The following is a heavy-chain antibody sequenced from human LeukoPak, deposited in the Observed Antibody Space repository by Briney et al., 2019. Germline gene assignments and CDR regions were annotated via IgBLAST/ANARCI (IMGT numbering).Heavy chain of an antibody. CDR2: ISYDGSNK. J-gene: IGHJ3*02. V-gene: IGHV3-30-3*01. Sequence: GRSLRLSCAASGFTFSSYAMHCVRQAPGKGLEWVAVISYDGSNKYYADSVKGRFTISRDNSKNTLYLQMNSLRAEDTAVYYCARGAMIADAFDIWGQGTMVTVSS. CDR3: ARGAMIADAFDI. CDR1: GFTFSSYA. D-gene: IGHD2-21*01.